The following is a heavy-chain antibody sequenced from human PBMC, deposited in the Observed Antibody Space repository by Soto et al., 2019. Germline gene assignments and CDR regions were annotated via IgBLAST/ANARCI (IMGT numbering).Heavy chain of an antibody. CDR3: AREGRGVVY. Sequence: QVQLQESGPGLVKPSETLSLTCTVSGGSISSYYWSWIRQPPGKGLEWIGYIYYSGSTNYNPSLKSRVTISVDTSKNQFSLKPSSVTAADTAVYYCAREGRGVVYWGQGTLVTVSS. D-gene: IGHD3-10*01. J-gene: IGHJ4*02. V-gene: IGHV4-59*01. CDR1: GGSISSYY. CDR2: IYYSGST.